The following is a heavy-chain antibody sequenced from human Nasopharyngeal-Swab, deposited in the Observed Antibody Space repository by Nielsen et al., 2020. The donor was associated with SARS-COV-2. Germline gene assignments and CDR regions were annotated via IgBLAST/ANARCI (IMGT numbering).Heavy chain of an antibody. CDR1: RFTIISHN. V-gene: IGHV3-48*01. CDR3: AFGHHG. CDR2: ISSSSDTI. D-gene: IGHD1-14*01. Sequence: GGSLRLSFSASRFTIISHNLNWIPQAPGKVLEWISYISSSSDTISYADSVKGRFTISRDNAKNSLYLQMNSLRAEDTAVYYCAFGHHGWGQGIMVTVSS. J-gene: IGHJ4*02.